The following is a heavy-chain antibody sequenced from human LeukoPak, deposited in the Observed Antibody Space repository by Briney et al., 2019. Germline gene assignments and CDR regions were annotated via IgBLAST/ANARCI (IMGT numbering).Heavy chain of an antibody. D-gene: IGHD6-13*01. CDR2: INPNSGGT. J-gene: IGHJ6*03. CDR1: GYTFTGYY. Sequence: ASVKVSCKASGYTFTGYYMHWVRQAPGQGLEWMGWINPNSGGTNYAQKFQGRVTMTMNTSITTAYMELSSLRSEDTAVYYCARAASWSPIGDTYYYMDVWGKGTTVTISS. CDR3: ARAASWSPIGDTYYYMDV. V-gene: IGHV1-2*02.